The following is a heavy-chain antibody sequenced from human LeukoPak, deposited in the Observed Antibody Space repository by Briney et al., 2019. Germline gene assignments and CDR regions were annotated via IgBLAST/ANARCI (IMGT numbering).Heavy chain of an antibody. D-gene: IGHD2-2*01. J-gene: IGHJ3*02. Sequence: SETLSLTCTVSGGSISSHYWSWIRQPPGKGLEWIGYIYYSGSTNYNPSLKSRVTISVDTSKNQFSLKLSSVTAADTAVYYCARRPLSGPFDIWGQGTMVTVSS. V-gene: IGHV4-59*11. CDR3: ARRPLSGPFDI. CDR2: IYYSGST. CDR1: GGSISSHY.